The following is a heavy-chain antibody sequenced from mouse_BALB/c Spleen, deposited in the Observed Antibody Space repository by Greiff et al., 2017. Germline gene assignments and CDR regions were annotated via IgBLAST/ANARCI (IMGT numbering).Heavy chain of an antibody. D-gene: IGHD2-4*01. J-gene: IGHJ2*01. CDR3: ARGTMITNYLDY. CDR2: IYPGGGYT. Sequence: VQLQQSGAELVRPGTSVKISCKASGYTFTNYWLGWVKQRPGHGLEWIGDIYPGGGYTNYNEKFKGKATLTADKSTSTPYMQISSLTSEDSAVYFCARGTMITNYLDYWGQGTTLTVSS. V-gene: IGHV1-63*01. CDR1: GYTFTNYW.